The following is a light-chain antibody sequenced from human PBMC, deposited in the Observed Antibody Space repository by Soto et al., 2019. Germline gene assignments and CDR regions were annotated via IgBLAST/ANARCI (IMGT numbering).Light chain of an antibody. CDR1: QSVSSY. J-gene: IGKJ5*01. CDR2: DAS. V-gene: IGKV3-11*01. Sequence: EIVLTQSPATLSLSPGERATLSCRASQSVSSYLAWYQQKPGQAPRLLLYDASNRATGIPARFSGSGSGTDFTLTISSLEPEDCAVYYCRQRSNWPPITVGQGTRLEIK. CDR3: RQRSNWPPIT.